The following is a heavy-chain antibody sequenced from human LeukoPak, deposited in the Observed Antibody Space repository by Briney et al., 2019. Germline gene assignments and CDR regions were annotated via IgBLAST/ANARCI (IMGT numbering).Heavy chain of an antibody. V-gene: IGHV4-34*01. CDR2: INHSGST. CDR3: ARGRGKGPVRGVHYYYYYMDV. Sequence: SETLSLTCAVYGGSFSGYYWSWIRQPPGKGLEWIGEINHSGSTNYNPSLKSRVTISVDTSKNQFSLKLSSVTAADTAVYYCARGRGKGPVRGVHYYYYYMDVWGKGTTVTVSS. J-gene: IGHJ6*03. CDR1: GGSFSGYY. D-gene: IGHD3-10*01.